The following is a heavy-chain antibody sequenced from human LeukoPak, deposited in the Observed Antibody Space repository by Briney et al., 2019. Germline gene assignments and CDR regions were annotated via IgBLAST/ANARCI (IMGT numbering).Heavy chain of an antibody. V-gene: IGHV1-18*01. CDR2: ISTYNGNT. CDR1: GYTFTSYG. CDR3: TRDVGRYFYGAGSYAYFHY. J-gene: IGHJ4*02. Sequence: ASVKVSCKTSGYTFTSYGIVWVRQAPGQGLEWMGWISTYNGNTIYAQNLQGRLTLTTDMSTSTSYMELRSLRSDDTALYYCTRDVGRYFYGAGSYAYFHYWGKGTLVTVSS. D-gene: IGHD3-10*01.